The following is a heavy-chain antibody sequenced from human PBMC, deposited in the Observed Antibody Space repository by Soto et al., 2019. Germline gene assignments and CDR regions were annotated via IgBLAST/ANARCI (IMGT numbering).Heavy chain of an antibody. V-gene: IGHV1-69*13. Sequence: ASVRVSCKASGGTLSSYAISWVRQAPGQGLEWMGGITLIFGTANYAQKFQGRVTIAADESTSTAYMELSSLRSEDTAVYYCARSRDAIITIFGVVTSEYYYYGMDVWGQGTTVTVSS. CDR1: GGTLSSYA. CDR2: ITLIFGTA. J-gene: IGHJ6*02. D-gene: IGHD3-3*01. CDR3: ARSRDAIITIFGVVTSEYYYYGMDV.